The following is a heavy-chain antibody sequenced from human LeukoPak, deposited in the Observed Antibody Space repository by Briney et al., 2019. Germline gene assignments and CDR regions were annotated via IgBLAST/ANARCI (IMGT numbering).Heavy chain of an antibody. J-gene: IGHJ5*02. CDR2: VYASGNT. Sequence: PSETLSLTCTVSGGSISGYFWNWIRQPAGKGLEWIGRVYASGNTEYNPSLKSRVTISVDTSKNQFSLKLSSVTAADTAVYYCARGSRYSSGPNWFDPWGQGTLVTVSS. V-gene: IGHV4-4*07. CDR3: ARGSRYSSGPNWFDP. CDR1: GGSISGYF. D-gene: IGHD6-19*01.